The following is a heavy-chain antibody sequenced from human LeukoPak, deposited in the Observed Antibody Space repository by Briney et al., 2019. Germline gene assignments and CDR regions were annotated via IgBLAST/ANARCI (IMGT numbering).Heavy chain of an antibody. Sequence: GGSLRLSCTASGFTFGDYAMSWFRQAPGKGLEWVGFIRSKAYGGTTEYAASVKGRFTISRDDSKSIAYLQMNSLKTEDTAVYYCTRAGYSSSDAFDIWGQGTMVTVS. V-gene: IGHV3-49*03. CDR1: GFTFGDYA. CDR3: TRAGYSSSDAFDI. D-gene: IGHD6-19*01. CDR2: IRSKAYGGTT. J-gene: IGHJ3*02.